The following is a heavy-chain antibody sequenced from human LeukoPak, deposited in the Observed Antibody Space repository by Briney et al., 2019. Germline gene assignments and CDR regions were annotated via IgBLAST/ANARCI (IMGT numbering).Heavy chain of an antibody. CDR2: VIPVLGIV. CDR3: ARALPEGYYDSSGYYFAFDI. J-gene: IGHJ3*02. D-gene: IGHD3-22*01. V-gene: IGHV1-69*02. CDR1: GGTFTSYT. Sequence: EASVKVSCKASGGTFTSYTFSWVRQAPGQGLEWMGRVIPVLGIVNYAQKFEGRVTITADKSTSTAYMELSSLRSEDTAVYYCARALPEGYYDSSGYYFAFDIWGQGTMVTVSS.